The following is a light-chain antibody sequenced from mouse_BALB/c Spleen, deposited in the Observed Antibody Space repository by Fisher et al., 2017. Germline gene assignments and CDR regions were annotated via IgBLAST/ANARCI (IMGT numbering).Light chain of an antibody. V-gene: IGKV4-74*01. CDR2: STS. Sequence: IVITQSPAIMSASLGERVTMTCTASSSVSSSYLHWYQQKPGSSPKLWIYSTSNLASGVPVRFSGSGSGTSYSLTISSMEAEDAATYYCQQWSSYPLTFGSGTKLEIK. CDR3: QQWSSYPLT. CDR1: SSVSSSY. J-gene: IGKJ4*01.